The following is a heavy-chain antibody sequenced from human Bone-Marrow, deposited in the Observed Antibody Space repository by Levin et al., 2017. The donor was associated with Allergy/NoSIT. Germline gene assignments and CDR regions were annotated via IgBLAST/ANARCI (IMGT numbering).Heavy chain of an antibody. D-gene: IGHD2-15*01. V-gene: IGHV3-30*03. CDR2: ISYDGTDK. CDR3: AILRIHYFDD. Sequence: LPGGSLRLSCAASGFTFSTYGMHWVRQAPDKGLEWVAVISYDGTDKDYADSVKGRFTISRDNSKNTMYLHMNSLTTEDTAVYYCAILRIHYFDDWGQGTLVTVSS. J-gene: IGHJ4*02. CDR1: GFTFSTYG.